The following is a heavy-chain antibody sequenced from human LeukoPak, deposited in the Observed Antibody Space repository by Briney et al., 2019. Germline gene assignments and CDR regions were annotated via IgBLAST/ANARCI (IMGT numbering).Heavy chain of an antibody. V-gene: IGHV3-74*01. CDR3: VRDWGYDSSGYWQKYFDS. CDR1: GFTFSAFW. Sequence: HPGGSLRLSCATSGFTFSAFWMHWVRQAPGKGLVWVSRINHGGSSTNYADSVKDRFTISRDNAKNTLHLQMNSLRAEDTAVYYCVRDWGYDSSGYWQKYFDSWGQGTLVTVSS. J-gene: IGHJ4*02. D-gene: IGHD3-22*01. CDR2: INHGGSST.